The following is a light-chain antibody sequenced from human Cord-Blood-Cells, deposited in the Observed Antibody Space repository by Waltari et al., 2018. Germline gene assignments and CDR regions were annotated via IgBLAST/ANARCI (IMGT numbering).Light chain of an antibody. J-gene: IGKJ1*01. CDR2: AAS. Sequence: DIQMTQSPSSLSASVGDRVTITCRASQSISSYLNWYQQKPGKAPKLLIYAASSLQSGVPSMFSGSGSGTDFTLTISSLPPEDFATYYCQQSYSTPQTFGQGTKVEIK. V-gene: IGKV1-39*01. CDR1: QSISSY. CDR3: QQSYSTPQT.